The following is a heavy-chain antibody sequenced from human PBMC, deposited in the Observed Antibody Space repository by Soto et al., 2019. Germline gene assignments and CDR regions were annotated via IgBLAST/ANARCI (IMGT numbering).Heavy chain of an antibody. Sequence: QVQLVQSGAEETKPGSSVKVSCKTSGGTFSSYAISWVRQAPGQGLEWMGGIIPIFGTANYAQKFQGRVTITADESTSTASMELSSLRSEDTAVYYCARYRDNSGSYYHYWGQGTLVTVSS. CDR2: IIPIFGTA. CDR3: ARYRDNSGSYYHY. V-gene: IGHV1-69*01. D-gene: IGHD1-26*01. J-gene: IGHJ4*02. CDR1: GGTFSSYA.